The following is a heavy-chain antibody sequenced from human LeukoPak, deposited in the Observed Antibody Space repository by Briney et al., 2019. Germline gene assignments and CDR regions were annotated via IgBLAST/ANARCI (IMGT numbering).Heavy chain of an antibody. CDR3: AKDFRYGDYGVFFDY. V-gene: IGHV3-23*01. CDR2: ISGVGGCT. J-gene: IGHJ4*02. CDR1: GFTFSSYA. D-gene: IGHD4-17*01. Sequence: GVSLRLSCAASGFTFSSYAMSWVRQAPGKGLEWVSAISGVGGCTYYGDSVKGRFAISGDNSKNTLYLQMNSLRAEDTAVYYCAKDFRYGDYGVFFDYWGQGTLVTVSS.